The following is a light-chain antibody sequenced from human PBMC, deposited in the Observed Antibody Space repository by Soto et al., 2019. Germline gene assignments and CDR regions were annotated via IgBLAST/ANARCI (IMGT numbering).Light chain of an antibody. CDR3: QQYGSSLWT. CDR2: GAS. J-gene: IGKJ1*01. Sequence: ENVVSVSPGTLSVSKGARANLSCRASQSVSSSYLAWYQQKPGQAPRLLIYGASSRATGIPDRFSGSGSGTDFTLTISRLEPEDFAVYYCQQYGSSLWTFGQGTKVDI. V-gene: IGKV3-20*01. CDR1: QSVSSSY.